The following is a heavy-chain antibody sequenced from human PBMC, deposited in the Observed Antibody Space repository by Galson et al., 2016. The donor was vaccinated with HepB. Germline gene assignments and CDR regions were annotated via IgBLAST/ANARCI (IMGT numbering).Heavy chain of an antibody. CDR1: GGSISSGNYY. CDR3: ASMDPALISGFDY. D-gene: IGHD2-15*01. V-gene: IGHV4-61*01. J-gene: IGHJ4*02. Sequence: ETLSLTCTVSGGSISSGNYYWSWVRQPPGKRLEWIGDIYYSGTTNYKPSLKSRVTISVDTSKNQFSLRLSSVTAAEPAVYYCASMDPALISGFDYWGQGTLVTVSS. CDR2: IYYSGTT.